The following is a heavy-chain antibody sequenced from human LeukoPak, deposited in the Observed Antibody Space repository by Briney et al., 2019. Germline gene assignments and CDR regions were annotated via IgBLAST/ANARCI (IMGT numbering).Heavy chain of an antibody. J-gene: IGHJ3*02. CDR3: ARVRGPEKGDAFDI. CDR1: GYRFTSYW. D-gene: IGHD1-14*01. V-gene: IGHV5-51*01. Sequence: GASLKISCKGSGYRFTSYWIGWGRQMPGKGLEGMGIIYPGDSDTRYSPSFQGQVTISADKSISTAYLQWSSLKASDTAMYYCARVRGPEKGDAFDIWGQGTMVTVSS. CDR2: IYPGDSDT.